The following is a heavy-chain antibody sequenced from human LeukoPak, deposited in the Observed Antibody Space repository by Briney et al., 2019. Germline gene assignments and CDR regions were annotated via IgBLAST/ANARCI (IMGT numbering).Heavy chain of an antibody. CDR3: ARAYYDSSGYYYFDY. J-gene: IGHJ4*02. CDR1: GGTFSSYA. V-gene: IGHV1-69*13. D-gene: IGHD3-22*01. Sequence: VASVKVSCKASGGTFSSYAISWVRQAPGQGLEWMGGIIPIFGTANYAQKFQGRVTITADESTSTAYMELSSLRSEDTAVYYCARAYYDSSGYYYFDYWGQGTLVTVSS. CDR2: IIPIFGTA.